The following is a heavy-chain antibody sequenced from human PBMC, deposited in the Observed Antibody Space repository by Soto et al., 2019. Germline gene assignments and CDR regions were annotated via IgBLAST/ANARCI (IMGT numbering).Heavy chain of an antibody. CDR1: GGSISSGDYY. Sequence: PSETLSLTCPVSGGSISSGDYYWSWIRQPPGTGLEWIGYIYYSGSTYYNPSLKSRVTISVDTSKKQFSLKLSSVTAADTAVYYCAREVVVVPTATHGEFDXGGQETLVTVSX. CDR2: IYYSGST. CDR3: AREVVVVPTATHGEFDX. D-gene: IGHD2-2*01. V-gene: IGHV4-30-4*01. J-gene: IGHJ4*02.